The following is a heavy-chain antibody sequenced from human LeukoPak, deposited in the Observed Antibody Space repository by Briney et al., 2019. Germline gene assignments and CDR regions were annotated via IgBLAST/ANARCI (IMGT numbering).Heavy chain of an antibody. Sequence: GGSLRLSCAASGFTFDDYAMHWVRQAPGKGLEWVSGISWNSGSIGYADSVKGRFTISRDNAKNSLYLQMNSPRAEDMALYYCAKAKRGYSYGFDYWGQGTLVTVSS. CDR2: ISWNSGSI. CDR3: AKAKRGYSYGFDY. J-gene: IGHJ4*02. CDR1: GFTFDDYA. D-gene: IGHD5-18*01. V-gene: IGHV3-9*03.